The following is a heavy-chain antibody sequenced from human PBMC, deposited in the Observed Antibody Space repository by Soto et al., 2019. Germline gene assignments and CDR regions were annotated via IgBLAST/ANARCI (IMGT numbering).Heavy chain of an antibody. D-gene: IGHD2-8*01. V-gene: IGHV6-1*01. Sequence: SQTLSLTCAISGDSVSSNSAAWNWIRQSPSSGLEWLGRTYYRSKWYNDYAISMKSRITINPDTSKNQFSLQLDSVTPEDTAVYYCARLLANVDFGMDVWGQGTTVTVSS. J-gene: IGHJ6*02. CDR3: ARLLANVDFGMDV. CDR1: GDSVSSNSAA. CDR2: TYYRSKWYN.